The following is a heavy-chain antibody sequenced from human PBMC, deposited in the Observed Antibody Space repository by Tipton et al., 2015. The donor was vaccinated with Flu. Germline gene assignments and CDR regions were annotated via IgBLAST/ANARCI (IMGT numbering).Heavy chain of an antibody. Sequence: TLSLTCAVYGGSFSGYYWSWIRQPPGKGLEWIGEINHSGSTNYNPSLKSRVTISVDTSKNQFSLKLSSVTAADTAVYYCARGRIGYYYDSSQCLDYWGQGTLVTVSS. D-gene: IGHD3-22*01. CDR1: GGSFSGYY. J-gene: IGHJ4*02. CDR2: INHSGST. CDR3: ARGRIGYYYDSSQCLDY. V-gene: IGHV4-34*01.